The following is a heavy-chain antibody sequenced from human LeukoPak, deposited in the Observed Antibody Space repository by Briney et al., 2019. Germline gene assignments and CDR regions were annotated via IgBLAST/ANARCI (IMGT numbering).Heavy chain of an antibody. CDR2: ISSSGSTI. D-gene: IGHD3-22*01. CDR1: GFTFSDYY. Sequence: GGSLRLSRAASGFTFSDYYMSWIRQAPGRGLEWVSYISSSGSTIYYADSVKGRFTISRDNAKNSLYLQMNSLRAEDTAVYYCARGKYYYDSSGRATYAFDIWGQGTMVTVSS. CDR3: ARGKYYYDSSGRATYAFDI. J-gene: IGHJ3*02. V-gene: IGHV3-11*04.